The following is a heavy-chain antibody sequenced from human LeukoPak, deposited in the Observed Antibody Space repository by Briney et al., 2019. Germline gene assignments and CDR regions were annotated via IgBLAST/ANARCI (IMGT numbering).Heavy chain of an antibody. CDR2: ISAYNGNT. Sequence: ASVKVSCKASGYTFTNYGISWVRQAPGQGLEWMGWISAYNGNTNYAQKLQGRVTMTTDTSTSTAYMEMRSLRSDDTAVYYCARDLSLGPHHYGEPFDYWGQGTLVTVSP. CDR3: ARDLSLGPHHYGEPFDY. CDR1: GYTFTNYG. V-gene: IGHV1-18*01. D-gene: IGHD4-17*01. J-gene: IGHJ4*02.